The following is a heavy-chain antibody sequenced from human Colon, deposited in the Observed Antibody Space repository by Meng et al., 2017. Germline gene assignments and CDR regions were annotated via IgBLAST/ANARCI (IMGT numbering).Heavy chain of an antibody. Sequence: HLQLQESGSGLVKPSRTLSLTCAVSGDSVTTTLSSWSWIRQSPGKGLEWIGNIYDNGYTYYSPSLRSRVTISVDRSNNQFSLNLNSVTAADTAVYFCARGYRGSTYFAYWGQGILVTVSS. V-gene: IGHV4-30-2*06. CDR3: ARGYRGSTYFAY. CDR2: IYDNGYT. CDR1: GDSVTTTLSS. J-gene: IGHJ4*02. D-gene: IGHD3-16*01.